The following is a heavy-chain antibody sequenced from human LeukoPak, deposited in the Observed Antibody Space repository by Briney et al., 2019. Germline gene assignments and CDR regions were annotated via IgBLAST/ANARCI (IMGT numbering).Heavy chain of an antibody. CDR3: ARVRGLTGQVARCVFDY. Sequence: PGGSLRLSCAASGFTFSSYWMSWVRQAPGKGLEWVANIKQDGSEKYYVDSVKGRFTISRDNAKNSLYLQMNSLRAEDTAVYYCARVRGLTGQVARCVFDYWGQGTLVTVSS. CDR1: GFTFSSYW. CDR2: IKQDGSEK. V-gene: IGHV3-7*01. J-gene: IGHJ4*02. D-gene: IGHD3-9*01.